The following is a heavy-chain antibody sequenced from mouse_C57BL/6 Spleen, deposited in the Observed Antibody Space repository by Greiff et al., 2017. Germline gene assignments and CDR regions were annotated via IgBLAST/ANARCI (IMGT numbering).Heavy chain of an antibody. J-gene: IGHJ4*01. Sequence: EVKLMESGEGLVKPGGSLKLSCAASGFTFSSYAMSWVRQTPEKRLEWVAYISSGGDYIYYADTVKGRFTISRDNARNTLYLQMSSLKSEDTAMYYCTRGGITTVVECAMDYWGQGTSVTVSS. CDR1: GFTFSSYA. V-gene: IGHV5-9-1*02. CDR2: ISSGGDYI. D-gene: IGHD1-1*01. CDR3: TRGGITTVVECAMDY.